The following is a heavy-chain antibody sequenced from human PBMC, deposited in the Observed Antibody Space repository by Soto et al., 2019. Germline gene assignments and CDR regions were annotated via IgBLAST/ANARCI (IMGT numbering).Heavy chain of an antibody. CDR1: GDTFTGYY. D-gene: IGHD6-13*01. V-gene: IGHV1-2*04. J-gene: IGHJ3*02. Sequence: ASVKVSCKASGDTFTGYYMHWGRQAPGQRLEGRGWINPKSGGQNYAQKFQGWVTMTRDTSISTAYMELSRLRSDDTAVYSFERDGTYSSSRNDFDIWGQGTMVTVSS. CDR3: ERDGTYSSSRNDFDI. CDR2: INPKSGGQ.